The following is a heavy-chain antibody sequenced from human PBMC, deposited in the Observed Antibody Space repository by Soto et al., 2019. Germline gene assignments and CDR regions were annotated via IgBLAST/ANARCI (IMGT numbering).Heavy chain of an antibody. D-gene: IGHD3-10*01. Sequence: QVQLVQSGAEVKKPGPSLKVPARPLGTPSIPYPRIWFRRPPDQRLGWMGGINVGNGNTKYSQKFRGRVTITRDTSASTAYMELSSLRSEDTAVYYCARGLTMVRGLILDAFDMWGQGTMVTVSS. CDR2: INVGNGNT. CDR1: GTPSIPYP. CDR3: ARGLTMVRGLILDAFDM. J-gene: IGHJ3*02. V-gene: IGHV1-3*01.